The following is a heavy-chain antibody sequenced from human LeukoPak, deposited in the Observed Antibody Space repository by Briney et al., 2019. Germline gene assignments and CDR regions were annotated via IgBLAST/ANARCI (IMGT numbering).Heavy chain of an antibody. Sequence: SETLSLTCTVSGGSISSYYWSWIRQPPGKGLEWIGYIYYSGSTNYNPSLKSRVTISVDTSKNQFSLKLSSVTAADTAVYYCASLPTRLGIIDYWGQGTLVTVSS. D-gene: IGHD7-27*01. CDR3: ASLPTRLGIIDY. CDR1: GGSISSYY. V-gene: IGHV4-59*08. CDR2: IYYSGST. J-gene: IGHJ4*02.